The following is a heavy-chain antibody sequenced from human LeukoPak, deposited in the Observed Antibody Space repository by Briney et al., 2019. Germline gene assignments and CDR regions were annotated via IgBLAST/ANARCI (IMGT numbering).Heavy chain of an antibody. CDR1: GDSISSGDYY. Sequence: SQTLSLTCTVSGDSISSGDYYWSWIRQAPGKGLEWIGNIYYSGSTYYNPSLRSRVTISIDTSKNQFSLKVTSVTAADTAVYYCARGPGYGGQDHNFDYWGQGTLVTVSS. J-gene: IGHJ4*02. D-gene: IGHD5-12*01. CDR3: ARGPGYGGQDHNFDY. CDR2: IYYSGST. V-gene: IGHV4-30-4*01.